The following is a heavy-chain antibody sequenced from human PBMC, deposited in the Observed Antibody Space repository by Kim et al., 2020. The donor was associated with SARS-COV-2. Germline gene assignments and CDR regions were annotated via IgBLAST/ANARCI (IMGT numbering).Heavy chain of an antibody. CDR1: GYSFTSYW. CDR2: IDPSDSYT. V-gene: IGHV5-10-1*01. Sequence: GESLKISCKGSGYSFTSYWISWVRQMPGKGLEWMGRIDPSDSYTNYSPSFQGHVTISADKSISTAYLQWSSLKASDTAMYYCARREPHYYAYYGMDVWGQGTTVTVSS. CDR3: ARREPHYYAYYGMDV. J-gene: IGHJ6*02.